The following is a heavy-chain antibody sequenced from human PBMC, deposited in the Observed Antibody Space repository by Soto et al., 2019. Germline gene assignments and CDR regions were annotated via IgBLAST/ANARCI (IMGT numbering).Heavy chain of an antibody. CDR2: ISAYNGNT. CDR1: GYTFTSYG. V-gene: IGHV1-18*01. Sequence: EASVKVSCKASGYTFTSYGISWVRQAPGQGLEWMGWISAYNGNTNYAQKLQGRVTMTTDTSTSTAYMELRSLRSDDTAVYYCARDRDGSGSYRDYYGMDVWGQGTTVTVSS. CDR3: ARDRDGSGSYRDYYGMDV. D-gene: IGHD3-10*01. J-gene: IGHJ6*02.